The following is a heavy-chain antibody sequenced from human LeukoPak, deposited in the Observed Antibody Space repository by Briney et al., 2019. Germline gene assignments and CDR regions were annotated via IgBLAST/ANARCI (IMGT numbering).Heavy chain of an antibody. J-gene: IGHJ5*02. CDR3: ARESLTWLQSRTSWFDP. D-gene: IGHD5-24*01. Sequence: PSETLSLTCTVSGYSLSSGYYWGWIRQPPGKGLEWIGSVDHSGGTYYNPSLRSRVSISVDTSKNQFSLKLSSVTAADTAVYYCARESLTWLQSRTSWFDPWGQGTLVTVSS. V-gene: IGHV4-38-2*02. CDR2: VDHSGGT. CDR1: GYSLSSGYY.